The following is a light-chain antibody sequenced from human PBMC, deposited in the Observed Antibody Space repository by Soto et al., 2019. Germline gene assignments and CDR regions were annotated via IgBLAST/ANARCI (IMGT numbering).Light chain of an antibody. CDR2: EVS. V-gene: IGLV2-14*01. CDR1: SSDVGAYRY. Sequence: QSALTQPASVSGSPGQSITISCTGTSSDVGAYRYVSWYQQHPGKAPKLMIYEVSNRPSGVSNRFSASKSGNTASLSISGLQAEDEADYYCSSYTSSSTLVFGGGTKPTVL. CDR3: SSYTSSSTLV. J-gene: IGLJ2*01.